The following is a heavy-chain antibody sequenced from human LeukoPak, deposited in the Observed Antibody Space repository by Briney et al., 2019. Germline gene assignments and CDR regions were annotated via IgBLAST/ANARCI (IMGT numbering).Heavy chain of an antibody. Sequence: SETLSLTCTVSTGSICSYYWSWIRQPPGKTLEWIGYIYYSGSANYNPSLKSRVTISVDTSKNQFSLKLTSVTAADTAVYYCARHWVSSESPYSFDIWGQGTMVTVSS. D-gene: IGHD1-26*01. CDR2: IYYSGSA. V-gene: IGHV4-59*08. CDR3: ARHWVSSESPYSFDI. CDR1: TGSICSYY. J-gene: IGHJ3*02.